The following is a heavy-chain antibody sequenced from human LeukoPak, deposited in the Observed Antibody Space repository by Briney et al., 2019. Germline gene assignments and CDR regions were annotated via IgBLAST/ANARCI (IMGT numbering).Heavy chain of an antibody. CDR2: IKQDGSEK. Sequence: GGSLRLSCAASGFTFSRYWMTWVRQAPGKGLEWVANIKQDGSEKYYVDSVKGRFTISRDNSKNTLYLQMNSLRAEDTAVYYCAVLSSGWSGFFDYWGQGTLVTVSS. J-gene: IGHJ4*02. CDR3: AVLSSGWSGFFDY. D-gene: IGHD6-19*01. V-gene: IGHV3-7*03. CDR1: GFTFSRYW.